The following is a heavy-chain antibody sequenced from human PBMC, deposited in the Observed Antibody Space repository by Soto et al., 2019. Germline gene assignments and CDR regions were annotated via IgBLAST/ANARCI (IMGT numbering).Heavy chain of an antibody. D-gene: IGHD6-13*01. Sequence: GGSLRLSCAASGFTFSGSAMHWVRQASGKGLEWVGRIRSKANSYATAYAASVQGRFTISRDDSKNTAYLQMNSLKTDDTAVYYCTRPAAAGINWLDPWGQGTLVTVSS. V-gene: IGHV3-73*01. CDR1: GFTFSGSA. J-gene: IGHJ5*02. CDR3: TRPAAAGINWLDP. CDR2: IRSKANSYAT.